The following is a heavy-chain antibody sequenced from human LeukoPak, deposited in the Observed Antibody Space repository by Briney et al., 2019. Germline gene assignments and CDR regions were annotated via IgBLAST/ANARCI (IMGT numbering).Heavy chain of an antibody. CDR2: IKQDGSEK. D-gene: IGHD2-2*01. Sequence: GGSLRLSCAASGFTFSSYWMSGVREAPGGGLEWVANIKQDGSEKYYVDSVKGRFTISRDNAKNSLYLQMNSLRAEDTAVYYCARDLGDIVVVPAAIIFDYWGQGTLVTVSS. V-gene: IGHV3-7*01. J-gene: IGHJ4*02. CDR3: ARDLGDIVVVPAAIIFDY. CDR1: GFTFSSYW.